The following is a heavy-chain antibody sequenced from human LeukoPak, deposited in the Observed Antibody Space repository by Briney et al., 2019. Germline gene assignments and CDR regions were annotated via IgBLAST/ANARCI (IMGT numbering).Heavy chain of an antibody. D-gene: IGHD3-3*01. V-gene: IGHV3-7*03. CDR1: GFTFNMFW. CDR2: TNQDGSVK. CDR3: AKVLWSGYQTPSPYYFDY. Sequence: GGSLRLSCKASGFTFNMFWMAWVRQAPGKGLEWVSNTNQDGSVKFYVDSVRDRFAVSRDNAQKSPFLQMNSLRAEDTAVYYRAKVLWSGYQTPSPYYFDYWGQGTLVTVSS. J-gene: IGHJ4*02.